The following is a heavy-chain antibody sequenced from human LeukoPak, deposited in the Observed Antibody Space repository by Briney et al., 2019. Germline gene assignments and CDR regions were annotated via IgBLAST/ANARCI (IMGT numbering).Heavy chain of an antibody. D-gene: IGHD3-22*01. CDR3: ARYYYDSSGYHYAFDY. J-gene: IGHJ4*02. Sequence: GGSLRLSCAASGFTFSSYEMNWVRQAPGKGLEWVSYISSSGSTIYYADSVKGRFTISRDNAKNSLYLQMNSLRAEDTAVYYCARYYYDSSGYHYAFDYWGQGTLVTVSS. V-gene: IGHV3-48*03. CDR2: ISSSGSTI. CDR1: GFTFSSYE.